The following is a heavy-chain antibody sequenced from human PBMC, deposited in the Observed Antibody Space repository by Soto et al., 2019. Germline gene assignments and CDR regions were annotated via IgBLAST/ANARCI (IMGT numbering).Heavy chain of an antibody. CDR2: IYTAGHT. CDR1: GFSVRTNY. CDR3: AIFREPGRSTVFGVVVPGRYAMDV. V-gene: IGHV3-53*02. J-gene: IGHJ6*02. Sequence: EVQLVETGGGLIQPGGSRRLSCIASGFSVRTNYMTWVRQAPGRGLEWVSVIYTAGHTNYANSVKGRFTVSRDTSQNTVYLQMNSLRHDDTDVYYCAIFREPGRSTVFGVVVPGRYAMDVWGQGTTVTVS. D-gene: IGHD3-3*01.